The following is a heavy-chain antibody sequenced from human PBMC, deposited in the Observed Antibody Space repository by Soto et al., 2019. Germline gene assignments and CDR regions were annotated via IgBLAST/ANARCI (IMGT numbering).Heavy chain of an antibody. CDR1: GDSISTEGYY. Sequence: LSLTCSVSGDSISTEGYYWSWIRQHPGKGLEWIGYIYYSGLTSYNPSLKSRVTISRATSKNQFYLKLSSVTAADTAVYYCARSRSYYVEDFQKWGQGTLVTVSS. V-gene: IGHV4-31*03. D-gene: IGHD1-26*01. CDR2: IYYSGLT. J-gene: IGHJ1*01. CDR3: ARSRSYYVEDFQK.